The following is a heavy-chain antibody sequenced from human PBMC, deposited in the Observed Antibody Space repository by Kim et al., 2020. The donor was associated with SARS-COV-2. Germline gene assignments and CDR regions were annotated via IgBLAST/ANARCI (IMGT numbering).Heavy chain of an antibody. V-gene: IGHV4-39*01. CDR1: GGSMSSDSYY. Sequence: SETLSLNCTVSGGSMSSDSYYWGWIRQPPGKGLEWIGTIYYSGSTYYNPSLKSRITMSVETSKNQFSLKLNSVTAADTTVYYCARRAATGNWFDPWGQGT. CDR2: IYYSGST. CDR3: ARRAATGNWFDP. J-gene: IGHJ5*02. D-gene: IGHD6-13*01.